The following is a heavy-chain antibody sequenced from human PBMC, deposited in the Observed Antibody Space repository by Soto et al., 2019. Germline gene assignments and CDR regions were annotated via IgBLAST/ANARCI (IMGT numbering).Heavy chain of an antibody. CDR3: ARVVLTGYYRRKYHWFDP. V-gene: IGHV4-34*01. CDR1: GGSFSGYY. J-gene: IGHJ5*02. Sequence: QVQLQQWGAGLLKPSETLSLTCAVYGGSFSGYYWSWIRQPPGKGLEWIGEINHSGSTNYNPSLKSRVTISVDTSKNQFSLKLSSVTAADTAVYYCARVVLTGYYRRKYHWFDPWGQGTLVTVSS. CDR2: INHSGST. D-gene: IGHD3-9*01.